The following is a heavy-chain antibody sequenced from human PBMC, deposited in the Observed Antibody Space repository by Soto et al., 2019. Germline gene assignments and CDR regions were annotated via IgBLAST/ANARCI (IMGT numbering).Heavy chain of an antibody. CDR1: GYTFTSYG. J-gene: IGHJ3*02. V-gene: IGHV1-18*01. CDR2: ISAYNGNT. D-gene: IGHD3-10*01. Sequence: QVQLVQSGAEVKKPGASVKVSCKASGYTFTSYGISWVRQAPGQGLEWLGWISAYNGNTNYAQKLQGRVTMTTDTSTNTANMELRRLRSDDTAVYYCASQEGGITMGADAFDIWGQGTMVTVSS. CDR3: ASQEGGITMGADAFDI.